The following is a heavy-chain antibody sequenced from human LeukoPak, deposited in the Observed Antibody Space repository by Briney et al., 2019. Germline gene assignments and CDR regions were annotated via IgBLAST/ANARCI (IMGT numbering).Heavy chain of an antibody. Sequence: GGSLRLSCAASGFTFSGSAMHWVRQASGKGLEWVGRIRTKANSYATAYAASVKGRFTISRDDSKNTAYLQMNSLKTEDTAVHYCTLPNYYYYYMDVWGKGTTVTVSS. V-gene: IGHV3-73*01. CDR1: GFTFSGSA. CDR3: TLPNYYYYYMDV. CDR2: IRTKANSYAT. J-gene: IGHJ6*03.